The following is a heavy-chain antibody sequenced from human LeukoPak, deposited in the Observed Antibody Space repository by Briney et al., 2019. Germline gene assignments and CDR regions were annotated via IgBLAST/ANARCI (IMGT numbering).Heavy chain of an antibody. J-gene: IGHJ4*02. D-gene: IGHD6-19*01. CDR3: AIHDDNSSGSFDY. CDR1: GYTFTSYD. Sequence: ASVKVSCKASGYTFTSYDINWVRQATGQGLEWMGWMNPNSGNTGYAQKFQGGVTMTRNTSISTAYMELSSLRSEDTAVYYCAIHDDNSSGSFDYWGQGTLVTVSS. V-gene: IGHV1-8*01. CDR2: MNPNSGNT.